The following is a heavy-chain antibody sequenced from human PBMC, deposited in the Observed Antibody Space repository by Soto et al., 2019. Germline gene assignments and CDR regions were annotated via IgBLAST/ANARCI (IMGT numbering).Heavy chain of an antibody. V-gene: IGHV4-38-2*01. CDR3: ARNFDYYAMDV. CDR1: GYSIGSGYY. CDR2: IYHAGSV. Sequence: SETLSLTCAVSGYSIGSGYYWAWIRQSPGKGLEWIGSIYHAGSVYYNPSLNGRVALSMDTSKNHFSLKLNSVTAADTAVYYCARNFDYYAMDVWGQGTTVTVSS. J-gene: IGHJ6*02.